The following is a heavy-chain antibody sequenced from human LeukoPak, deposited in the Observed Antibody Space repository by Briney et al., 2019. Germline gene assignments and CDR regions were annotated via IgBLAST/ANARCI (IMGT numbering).Heavy chain of an antibody. Sequence: PSETLSLTCAVSGGSISGYYWSWIRQPPGKGLEWIGYISYSGSTDYNPSLKSRVTISIDTSRNQFSLKLSSVTAADTALYYCARGQRGLPYWGQGTLVTVSS. V-gene: IGHV4-59*01. J-gene: IGHJ4*02. CDR3: ARGQRGLPY. CDR2: ISYSGST. D-gene: IGHD3/OR15-3a*01. CDR1: GGSISGYY.